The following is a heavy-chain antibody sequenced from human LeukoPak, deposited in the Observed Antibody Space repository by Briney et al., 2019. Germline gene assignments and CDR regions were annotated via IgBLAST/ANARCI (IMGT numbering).Heavy chain of an antibody. D-gene: IGHD3-10*01. V-gene: IGHV1-18*01. CDR2: ISAYNGNT. CDR1: GYTFTSYG. Sequence: ASVKVSCKASGYTFTSYGISWVRQAPGQGPEWMGWISAYNGNTNYAQKLQGRVTMTTDTSTSTAYMELRSLRSDDTAVYYCARGSTGYYGSGSEYWGQGTLVTVSS. J-gene: IGHJ4*02. CDR3: ARGSTGYYGSGSEY.